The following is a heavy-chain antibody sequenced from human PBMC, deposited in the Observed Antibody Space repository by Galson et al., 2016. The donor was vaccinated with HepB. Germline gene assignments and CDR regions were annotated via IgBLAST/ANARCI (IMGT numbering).Heavy chain of an antibody. CDR1: GLTFSDFY. CDR3: AKEGRLGDGLDV. V-gene: IGHV3-11*05. CDR2: ISSSSSHT. Sequence: SLRLSCAASGLTFSDFYTSWIRQAPGKGLEWVSYISSSSSHTNYADSVKGRFTISRDNANNSLYLQMNSLRAEDTAVYYCAKEGRLGDGLDVWGQGTTVTISS. J-gene: IGHJ6*02. D-gene: IGHD3-10*01.